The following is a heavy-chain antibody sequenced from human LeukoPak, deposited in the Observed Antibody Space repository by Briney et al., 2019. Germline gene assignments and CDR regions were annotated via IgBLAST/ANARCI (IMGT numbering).Heavy chain of an antibody. CDR3: ARGGLSNGIVVVVAATLFDY. Sequence: SETLSLTCAVYGGSFGGYYWSWIRQPPGKGLEWIGEINHSGSTNYNPSLKSRVTISVDTSKNQFSLKLSSVTAADTAVYYCARGGLSNGIVVVVAATLFDYWGQGTLVTVSS. D-gene: IGHD2-15*01. CDR1: GGSFGGYY. CDR2: INHSGST. V-gene: IGHV4-34*01. J-gene: IGHJ4*02.